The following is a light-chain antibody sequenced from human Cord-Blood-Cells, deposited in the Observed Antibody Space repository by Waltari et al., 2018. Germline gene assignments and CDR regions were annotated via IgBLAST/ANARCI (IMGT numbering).Light chain of an antibody. CDR3: HQSSSLPWT. J-gene: IGKJ1*01. Sequence: EIVLIHPPDFKSTHPKEKVTITCLASQSIVSSLHLYQQRPDQSPKLLIKYASQSFSGVPSKFRGSGSGTDFTLTINSLEAEDAATDYCHQSSSLPWTFGQGTKVEIK. V-gene: IGKV6-21*01. CDR2: YAS. CDR1: QSIVSS.